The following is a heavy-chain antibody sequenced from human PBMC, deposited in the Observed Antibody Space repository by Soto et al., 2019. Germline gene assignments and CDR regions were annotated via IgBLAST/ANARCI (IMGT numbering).Heavy chain of an antibody. CDR1: SDSISRYY. Sequence: SDTLSLTCTVSSDSISRYYSSWIRQPPGKGLEWIGYIYYTGSTNSNPSLRSRLTMSVDPSQNQFSLKLNSVTAADTAVYYCASGGDGYTTSFFDYLGLGTLVTVSS. V-gene: IGHV4-59*01. CDR3: ASGGDGYTTSFFDY. CDR2: IYYTGST. J-gene: IGHJ4*02. D-gene: IGHD5-18*01.